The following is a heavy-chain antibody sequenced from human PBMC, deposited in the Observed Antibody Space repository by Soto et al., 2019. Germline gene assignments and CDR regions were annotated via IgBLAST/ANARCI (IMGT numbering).Heavy chain of an antibody. Sequence: QVQLVQSGAEVKKPGASLKVSCKTSGYTFTSYGISWVRQDPGQGLEWMGWISAYNGNTNYAQKLQGRVTMTTDTSTSTAYIELRSLRSDDTAVYYCATSKLLRRRGYFDYWGQGTLVTVSS. CDR3: ATSKLLRRRGYFDY. D-gene: IGHD2-15*01. CDR2: ISAYNGNT. J-gene: IGHJ4*02. CDR1: GYTFTSYG. V-gene: IGHV1-18*01.